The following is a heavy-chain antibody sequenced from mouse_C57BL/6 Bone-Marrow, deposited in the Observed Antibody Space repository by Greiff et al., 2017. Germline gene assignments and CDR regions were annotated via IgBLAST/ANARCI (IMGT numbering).Heavy chain of an antibody. J-gene: IGHJ2*01. Sequence: VQLQQPGAELVRPGTSVKLSCKASGYNFTSYWMHWVKQRPGQGLEWIGVIDPSDSYTNYNQKFKGKATLTVDTSSSTAYRQLSSLTSEDSAVYYCARRGLPYYFDYWGQGTTRTVSS. CDR2: IDPSDSYT. CDR1: GYNFTSYW. D-gene: IGHD3-3*01. V-gene: IGHV1-59*01. CDR3: ARRGLPYYFDY.